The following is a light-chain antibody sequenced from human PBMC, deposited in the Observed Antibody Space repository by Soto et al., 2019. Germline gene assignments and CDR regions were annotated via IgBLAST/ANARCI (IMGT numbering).Light chain of an antibody. CDR3: SSYTSSATLV. CDR2: DVS. V-gene: IGLV2-14*03. Sequence: QSVLTQPASVSGSPGQSITLSCTGTASDIGGYNFVSWYQQSAGKAPKLIIYDVSHLPAGVSDRFSASKSGNTAALTISALRTEDEADYYCSSYTSSATLVFGSGTKVTVL. CDR1: ASDIGGYNF. J-gene: IGLJ1*01.